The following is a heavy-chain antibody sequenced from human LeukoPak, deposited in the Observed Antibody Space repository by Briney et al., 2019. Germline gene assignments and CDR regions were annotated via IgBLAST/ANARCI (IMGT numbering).Heavy chain of an antibody. CDR2: IYPGDSDT. V-gene: IGHV5-51*01. CDR1: GYSFTSYW. CDR3: ARYISDRDPSSYFDY. J-gene: IGHJ4*02. D-gene: IGHD2-21*01. Sequence: GESLQISCKGSGYSFTSYWIGWVRQMPGKGLEWMGIIYPGDSDTRYSPSFQGQVTISADKSISTAYLQWSSLKASDTAMYYCARYISDRDPSSYFDYWGQGTLVTVSS.